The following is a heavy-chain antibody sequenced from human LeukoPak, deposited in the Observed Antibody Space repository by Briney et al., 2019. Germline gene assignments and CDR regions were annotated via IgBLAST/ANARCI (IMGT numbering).Heavy chain of an antibody. D-gene: IGHD3-10*01. J-gene: IGHJ4*02. Sequence: GGSLRHTCAASGFTFSSYAMSWVRQAPGKGLEWVSGVSGSGGSTYYADSVKGRFTISRDNSKNTLYLQMNSLRAEDTAVYYCAKVGSGGSPADYFDYWGEGNLVTVSS. CDR3: AKVGSGGSPADYFDY. CDR1: GFTFSSYA. CDR2: VSGSGGST. V-gene: IGHV3-23*01.